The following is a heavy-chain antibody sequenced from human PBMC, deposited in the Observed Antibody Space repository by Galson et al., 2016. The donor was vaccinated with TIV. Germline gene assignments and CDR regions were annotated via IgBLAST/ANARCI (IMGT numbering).Heavy chain of an antibody. CDR1: GFTFSGHS. CDR3: ARIIGYWEGYYAMDV. D-gene: IGHD2-15*01. V-gene: IGHV3-21*06. CDR2: ISVSSDYI. Sequence: SLRLSCAASGFTFSGHSMNWVRQAPGKGLEWVSSISVSSDYIYYGDSVKGRFTISRDNAKNSLFLQMNILRAEDTAVYYCARIIGYWEGYYAMDVWGQGTTVTV. J-gene: IGHJ6*02.